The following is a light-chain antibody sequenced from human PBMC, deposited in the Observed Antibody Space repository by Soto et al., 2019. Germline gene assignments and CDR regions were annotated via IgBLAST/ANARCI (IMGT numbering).Light chain of an antibody. CDR1: QYINTW. Sequence: DIQMTQSPSTLSASVGDRVIITCRASQYINTWLACYQQKPGRAPKLLIYSSSSLESGVPSRFSGSGSGSEFTLTISSRQSDDFATYYCQQYQGFPFTFGQGTKLEI. V-gene: IGKV1-5*03. CDR2: SSS. CDR3: QQYQGFPFT. J-gene: IGKJ2*01.